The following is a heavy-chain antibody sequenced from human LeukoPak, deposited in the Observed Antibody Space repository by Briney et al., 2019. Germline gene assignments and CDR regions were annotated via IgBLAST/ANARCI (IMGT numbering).Heavy chain of an antibody. D-gene: IGHD6-13*01. CDR1: GGTFSSYA. CDR2: IIPIFGTA. Sequence: SVKVSCKASGGTFSSYAISWVRQAPGQGLEWMGGIIPIFGTANYAQKFQGRVTITADESTSTAYMELSSLRSEDTAVYYCARDPYSSSWSSGMDVWGQGPTVTVSS. V-gene: IGHV1-69*13. J-gene: IGHJ6*02. CDR3: ARDPYSSSWSSGMDV.